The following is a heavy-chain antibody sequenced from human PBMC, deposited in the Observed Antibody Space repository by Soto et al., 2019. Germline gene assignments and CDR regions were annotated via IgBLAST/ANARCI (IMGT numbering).Heavy chain of an antibody. Sequence: QVQLVESGGGVVQPGRSLRLSCAASGFTFSSYGMHWVRQAPGKGLEWVAVIWYDGSNKYYADSVKGRFTISRDNSKNTLYLQMNSLRAEDTAVYYCARGTYYYDSSGPLFDYWGQGTLVTVSS. J-gene: IGHJ4*02. CDR3: ARGTYYYDSSGPLFDY. D-gene: IGHD3-22*01. CDR1: GFTFSSYG. CDR2: IWYDGSNK. V-gene: IGHV3-33*01.